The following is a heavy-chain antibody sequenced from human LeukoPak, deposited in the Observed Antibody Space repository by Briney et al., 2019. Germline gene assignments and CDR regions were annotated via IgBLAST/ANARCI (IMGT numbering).Heavy chain of an antibody. V-gene: IGHV3-23*01. J-gene: IGHJ4*02. D-gene: IGHD2-21*02. Sequence: PGGSLRLSCAVSGFTFSSYGMSWVRQAPGKGLKWVSDISASGGSTNYADSVKGRFTISRDNSKKTLYLQMNSLRAEDTAIYYCAKNGPLVVVTPIDPFDYWGQGTLVTVSS. CDR1: GFTFSSYG. CDR3: AKNGPLVVVTPIDPFDY. CDR2: ISASGGST.